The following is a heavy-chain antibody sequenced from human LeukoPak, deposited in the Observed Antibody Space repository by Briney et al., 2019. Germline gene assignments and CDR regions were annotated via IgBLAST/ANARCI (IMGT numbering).Heavy chain of an antibody. V-gene: IGHV4-39*07. Sequence: SETLSLTCTVSGGSIIYTSYFWGWIRQPPGKGLEWIGNIYYSGSTHYNPSLKSRVTISVETSKNQFSLKLNSVTAADTAMYYCGRCSLVGWDFAVAGTVDYWGQGTLVTVSS. CDR2: IYYSGST. CDR1: GGSIIYTSYF. J-gene: IGHJ4*02. D-gene: IGHD6-19*01. CDR3: GRCSLVGWDFAVAGTVDY.